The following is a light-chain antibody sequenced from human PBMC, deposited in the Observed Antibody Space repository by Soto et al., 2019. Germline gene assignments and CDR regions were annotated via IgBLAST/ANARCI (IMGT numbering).Light chain of an antibody. J-gene: IGKJ1*01. CDR1: QSVSSN. Sequence: EIVMTQSPATLSVSPGERATLSCRASQSVSSNLAWYQQKPGQAPRLLIYGASTRATAIPARFSGSGSGTAFALTLSSLQSADFAVYYCQQYNNWPPWTFGQGTKVEIK. CDR2: GAS. CDR3: QQYNNWPPWT. V-gene: IGKV3-15*01.